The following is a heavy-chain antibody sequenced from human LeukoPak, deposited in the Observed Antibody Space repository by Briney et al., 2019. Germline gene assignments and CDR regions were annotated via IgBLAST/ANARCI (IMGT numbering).Heavy chain of an antibody. V-gene: IGHV1-2*06. CDR3: ARGYDFPEY. D-gene: IGHD5-12*01. CDR1: GYTFTGYY. CDR2: INPRSGGT. Sequence: GASVKVSSKASGYTFTGYYVHWVRQAPGQGPEWMGRINPRSGGTNYAQKFQSRVTMTRNSSISTAYMDLSSLRSNDTAVYYCARGYDFPEYWGQGALVTVSS. J-gene: IGHJ4*02.